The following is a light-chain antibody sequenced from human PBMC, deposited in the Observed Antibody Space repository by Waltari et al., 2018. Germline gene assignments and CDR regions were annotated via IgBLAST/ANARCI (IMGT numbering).Light chain of an antibody. CDR3: QQYNSYSLLYT. J-gene: IGKJ2*01. V-gene: IGKV1-5*03. CDR2: KAS. CDR1: QSISSW. Sequence: DTQMTQSPSTLSASVGARVTIICRARQSISSWLAWYQQKPGKAPKLLIYKASSLESGVPSRFSGSGSGTEFTLTISSLQPDDFATYYCQQYNSYSLLYTFGQGTKLEIK.